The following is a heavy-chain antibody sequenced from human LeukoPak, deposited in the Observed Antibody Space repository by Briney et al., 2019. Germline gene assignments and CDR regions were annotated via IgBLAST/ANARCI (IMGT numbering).Heavy chain of an antibody. V-gene: IGHV4-39*01. CDR2: IDDSGRI. CDR1: GDSFTNTDFF. CDR3: ARLDGSLAHISGSYPDF. D-gene: IGHD3-10*01. Sequence: PSETLSLTCTVSGDSFTNTDFFWGWIRQPPGKGLEWIANIDDSGRIYSNPSLRSRVTMSRDTSKNQFSLKVTSVTAADTAVCCARLDGSLAHISGSYPDFWGQGILVTVSS. J-gene: IGHJ4*02.